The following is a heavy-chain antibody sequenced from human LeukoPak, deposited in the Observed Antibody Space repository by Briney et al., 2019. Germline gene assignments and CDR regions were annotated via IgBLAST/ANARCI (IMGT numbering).Heavy chain of an antibody. CDR2: INAGNGYT. CDR1: GYTFTSYA. Sequence: ASVKVSCKASGYTFTSYAMHWVRQAPGQRLEWMGWINAGNGYTKYSQKFQGRVTITRDTSASTAYMELSSLRSEDTAVYYCARVVDYGMDVWGQGTTVTVSS. CDR3: ARVVDYGMDV. J-gene: IGHJ6*02. D-gene: IGHD3-16*02. V-gene: IGHV1-3*01.